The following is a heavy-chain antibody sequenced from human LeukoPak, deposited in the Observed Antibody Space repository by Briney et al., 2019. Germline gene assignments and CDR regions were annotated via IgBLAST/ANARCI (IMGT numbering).Heavy chain of an antibody. J-gene: IGHJ4*02. CDR2: IYYSGST. CDR1: GGSISSYY. V-gene: IGHV4-59*01. D-gene: IGHD1-26*01. CDR3: ARGAWGATIAIDY. Sequence: SETLSLTCTVSGGSISSYYWSWIRQPPGKGLEWIGYIYYSGSTNYNPSLKSRVTISVDTSKNQFSLKLSSVTAADTAVYYCARGAWGATIAIDYWGQGTLVTVSS.